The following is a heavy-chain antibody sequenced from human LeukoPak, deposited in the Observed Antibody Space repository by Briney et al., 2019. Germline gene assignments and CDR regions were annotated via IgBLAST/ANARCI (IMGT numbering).Heavy chain of an antibody. V-gene: IGHV7-4-1*02. CDR2: ITTSTGKP. Sequence: ASVKVSCKASGYTFTVYSINWLRQAPGQGLEWMGWITTSTGKPTYAQGFPGRFVFSLDTSVSTTYLHINSLKAEDTAVYYCARDASMINFDYWGQGSLVTVSS. CDR1: GYTFTVYS. D-gene: IGHD3-16*01. CDR3: ARDASMINFDY. J-gene: IGHJ4*02.